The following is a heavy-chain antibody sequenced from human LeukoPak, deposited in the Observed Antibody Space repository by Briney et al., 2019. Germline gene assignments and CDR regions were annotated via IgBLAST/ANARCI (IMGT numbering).Heavy chain of an antibody. D-gene: IGHD2-2*02. V-gene: IGHV3-23*01. J-gene: IGHJ3*02. CDR1: GFTFSSFA. Sequence: PGGSLRLSCAASGFTFSSFAMHWVRQAPGKGLEWVSDISGSGGSTYYADSVKGRFTISRDNSKNMLYLQMNSLRAEDTAVYYCAKDRYCTSTSCYTLGTFDIWGQGTMVTVSS. CDR3: AKDRYCTSTSCYTLGTFDI. CDR2: ISGSGGST.